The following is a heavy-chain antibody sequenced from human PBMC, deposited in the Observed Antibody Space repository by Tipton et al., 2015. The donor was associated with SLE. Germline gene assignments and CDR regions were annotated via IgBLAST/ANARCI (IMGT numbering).Heavy chain of an antibody. J-gene: IGHJ4*02. Sequence: LRLSCTVSGGSISSGSYYWSWIRQPAGKGLEWIGRIYTSGSTNYNPSLNSRVTISVDTSKNQFSLKLSSVTAADTAVYYCASGAVVSPFDYWGQGTLVTVPS. CDR2: IYTSGST. CDR3: ASGAVVSPFDY. D-gene: IGHD4-23*01. V-gene: IGHV4-61*02. CDR1: GGSISSGSYY.